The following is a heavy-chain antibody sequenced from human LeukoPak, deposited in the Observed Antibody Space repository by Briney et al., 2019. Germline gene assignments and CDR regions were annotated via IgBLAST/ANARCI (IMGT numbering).Heavy chain of an antibody. CDR3: ARPYTTVLDFDH. J-gene: IGHJ4*02. CDR1: GYTFTSYG. Sequence: ASVKVSCKASGYTFTSYGFNWVRQAPGQRLEWMGWINAGNGNTEYSQKFQGRVTITRDTSANTVYMELSSLRSEDTAVYYCARPYTTVLDFDHWGQGTLVTVSS. D-gene: IGHD1-1*01. V-gene: IGHV1-3*01. CDR2: INAGNGNT.